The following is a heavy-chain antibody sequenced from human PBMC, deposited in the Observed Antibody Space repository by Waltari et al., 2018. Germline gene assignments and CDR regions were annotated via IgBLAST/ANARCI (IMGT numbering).Heavy chain of an antibody. CDR1: GGSISSYY. J-gene: IGHJ4*02. CDR3: ARVRPGVRYFDWLADKYYFDY. CDR2: IYYSGST. Sequence: QVQLQESGPGLVKPSETLSLTCTVSGGSISSYYWSWIRQPPGKGLEWIGYIYYSGSTNYNPSLKSRVTISVDTSKNQFSLKLISVTAADTAVYYCARVRPGVRYFDWLADKYYFDYWGQGTLVTVSS. D-gene: IGHD3-9*01. V-gene: IGHV4-59*01.